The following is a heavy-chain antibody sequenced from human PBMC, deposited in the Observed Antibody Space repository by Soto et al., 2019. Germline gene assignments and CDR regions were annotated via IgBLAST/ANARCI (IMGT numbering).Heavy chain of an antibody. CDR1: GDSISTSSYY. J-gene: IGHJ4*02. V-gene: IGHV4-39*01. D-gene: IGHD6-19*01. Sequence: QLQLQESGPGLVKPSETLSLTCTVSGDSISTSSYYWVWIRQPPGKGLEWIGTVNYGGTTYYNPSLKSRVTMSVDTSMNQFSLKLSSVTAADTAVYYCEASHSSGWFRGNYWGQGTLVTVSS. CDR3: EASHSSGWFRGNY. CDR2: VNYGGTT.